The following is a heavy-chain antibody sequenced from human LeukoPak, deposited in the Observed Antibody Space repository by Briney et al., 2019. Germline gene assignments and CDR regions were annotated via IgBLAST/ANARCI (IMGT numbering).Heavy chain of an antibody. CDR1: GFTFSSYA. D-gene: IGHD4-17*01. J-gene: IGHJ4*02. Sequence: GGSLRLSCAASGFTFSSYAMSWVRQAPGKGLEWVSAISGSGGSTYYADSVKGRFTISRDNSKNTLYLQMNSLRAEDTAVYYCAKCPYFVGDYDSYFDYWGQGTLVTVSS. CDR2: ISGSGGST. CDR3: AKCPYFVGDYDSYFDY. V-gene: IGHV3-23*01.